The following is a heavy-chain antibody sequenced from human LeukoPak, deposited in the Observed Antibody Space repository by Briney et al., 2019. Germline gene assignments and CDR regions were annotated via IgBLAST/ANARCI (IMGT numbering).Heavy chain of an antibody. V-gene: IGHV3-23*01. Sequence: GGSLRLSCAASGFTFSTYDMTWVRQAPGKGLEWVSGISGSGFNKHDADSVKGRFLISRVNSKNSLYLQMNSLRAYDTALYYCAKVRRSTTYSIDVWGSGAQVAVCS. CDR3: AKVRRSTTYSIDV. CDR2: ISGSGFNK. D-gene: IGHD2/OR15-2a*01. CDR1: GFTFSTYD. J-gene: IGHJ6*03.